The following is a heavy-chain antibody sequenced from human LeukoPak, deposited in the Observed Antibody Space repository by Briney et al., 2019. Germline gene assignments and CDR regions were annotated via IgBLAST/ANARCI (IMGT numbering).Heavy chain of an antibody. V-gene: IGHV1-8*01. CDR3: ARGPLAVDDY. J-gene: IGHJ4*02. D-gene: IGHD6-19*01. CDR2: MNPNRGNT. CDR1: GYTFTSYV. Sequence: ASVKVSCKASGYTFTSYVINWVRQATGQGLEWMGWMNPNRGNTGYATKFQGRVTMTRNTTISKAYMELSSLKSEDTAVYYCARGPLAVDDYWGQGALVTVSS.